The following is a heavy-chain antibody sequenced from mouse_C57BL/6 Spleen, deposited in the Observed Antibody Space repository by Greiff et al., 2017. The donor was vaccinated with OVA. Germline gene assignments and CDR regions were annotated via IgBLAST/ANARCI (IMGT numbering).Heavy chain of an antibody. V-gene: IGHV5-12*01. Sequence: EVMLVESGGGLVQPGGSLKLSCAASGFTFSDYYMYWVRQTPEKRLEWVAYISNGGGSTYYPDTVKGRFTISRDNANNTLYLQMSRLKSEDTAMYYCARRLYPSYAMDYWGQGTSVTVSA. J-gene: IGHJ4*01. CDR1: GFTFSDYY. CDR3: ARRLYPSYAMDY. CDR2: ISNGGGST.